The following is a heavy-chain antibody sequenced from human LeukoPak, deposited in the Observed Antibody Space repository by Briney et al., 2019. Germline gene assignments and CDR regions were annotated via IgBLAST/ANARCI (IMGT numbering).Heavy chain of an antibody. D-gene: IGHD6-19*01. J-gene: IGHJ6*03. CDR1: GYTFTSYD. Sequence: ASVKVSCKASGYTFTSYDINWVRQATGQGLEWMGWMNPNSGNTGYAQKFQGRVTITRNTSISTAYMELSSLRSEDTAVYYCARGVLAGSYYYYYYMDVWGKGTTVTVSS. CDR2: MNPNSGNT. CDR3: ARGVLAGSYYYYYYMDV. V-gene: IGHV1-8*03.